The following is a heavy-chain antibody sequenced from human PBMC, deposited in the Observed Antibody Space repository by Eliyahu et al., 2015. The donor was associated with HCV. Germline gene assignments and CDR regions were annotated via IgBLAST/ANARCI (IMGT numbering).Heavy chain of an antibody. J-gene: IGHJ4*02. V-gene: IGHV3-30*02. Sequence: DSVKGRFTISRDNSKNMLFVQMTGLKPEDTSVYYCVKGLSDFDHWGQGTLVTVTS. CDR3: VKGLSDFDH.